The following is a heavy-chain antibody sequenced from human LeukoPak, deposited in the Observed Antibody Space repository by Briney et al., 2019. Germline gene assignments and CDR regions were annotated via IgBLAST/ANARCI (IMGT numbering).Heavy chain of an antibody. Sequence: GGSLXLSCAASGFTFSSNSMNWVRQAPGKGLEXVSYISSSSSYIYYADSVKGRFTISRDNAKNSLYLQMNSLRAEDTAVYYCARDRHSTGAFDYWGQGTLVTVSS. CDR1: GFTFSSNS. CDR3: ARDRHSTGAFDY. J-gene: IGHJ4*02. CDR2: ISSSSSYI. D-gene: IGHD2-2*01. V-gene: IGHV3-21*05.